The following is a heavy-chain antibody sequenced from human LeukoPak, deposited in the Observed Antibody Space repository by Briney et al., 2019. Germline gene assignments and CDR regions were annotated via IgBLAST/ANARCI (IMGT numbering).Heavy chain of an antibody. CDR3: ARLRGYSYYYGMDV. D-gene: IGHD5-18*01. J-gene: IGHJ6*02. Sequence: SETLSLTCTVSGGSISSYYWSWIRQPPGKGLEWIGYIYYSGSTNYNPSLKSRVTISVDTSKNQFSLKLSSVTAADTAVYYCARLRGYSYYYGMDVWGQGTTVTVSS. V-gene: IGHV4-59*01. CDR1: GGSISSYY. CDR2: IYYSGST.